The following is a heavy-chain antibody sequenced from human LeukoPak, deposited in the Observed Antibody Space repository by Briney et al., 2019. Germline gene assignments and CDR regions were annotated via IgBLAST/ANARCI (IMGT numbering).Heavy chain of an antibody. D-gene: IGHD5-12*01. J-gene: IGHJ4*02. CDR2: IYYSGST. V-gene: IGHV4-59*01. Sequence: NPSETLSLTCTVSGGSISSYYWSWIRQPPGKGLEWLGYIYYSGSTNYNPSLKSRVTISVDTSKNQFSLKLSSVTAADTAVYYCARDCCSGYDCSFDYWGQGTLVTVSS. CDR3: ARDCCSGYDCSFDY. CDR1: GGSISSYY.